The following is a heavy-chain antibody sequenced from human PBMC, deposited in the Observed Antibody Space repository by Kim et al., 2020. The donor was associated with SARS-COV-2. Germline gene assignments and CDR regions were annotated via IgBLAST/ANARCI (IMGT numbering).Heavy chain of an antibody. V-gene: IGHV4-31*03. Sequence: TLSLTCTVSGGSISSGGYYWSWIRQHPGKGLEWIGYIYYSGSTYYNPSLKSRVTISVDTSKNQFSLKLSSVTAADTAVYYCARDVIVQGYFDYWGQGTLVTVSS. J-gene: IGHJ4*02. CDR1: GGSISSGGYY. CDR3: ARDVIVQGYFDY. CDR2: IYYSGST. D-gene: IGHD3-22*01.